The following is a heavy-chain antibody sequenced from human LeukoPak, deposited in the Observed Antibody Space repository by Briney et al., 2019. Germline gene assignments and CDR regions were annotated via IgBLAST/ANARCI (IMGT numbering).Heavy chain of an antibody. Sequence: GGSLRLSCAASEFSVGSNYMTWVRQAPGKGLEWVSLIYSGGSTYYADSVKGRFTISRDNSKNTLYLQMNSLRAEDTAVYYCAKGRGWLQTNPRYYFDYWGQGTLVTVSS. CDR2: IYSGGST. CDR1: EFSVGSNY. V-gene: IGHV3-53*01. J-gene: IGHJ4*02. CDR3: AKGRGWLQTNPRYYFDY. D-gene: IGHD5-24*01.